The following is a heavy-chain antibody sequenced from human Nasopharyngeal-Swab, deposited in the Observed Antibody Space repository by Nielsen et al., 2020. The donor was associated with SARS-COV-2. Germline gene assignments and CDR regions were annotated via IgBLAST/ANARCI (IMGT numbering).Heavy chain of an antibody. Sequence: GESPKISCAASGFTFSNYSMNWVRQAPGKGLEWVSSISSSTSYIYYADSVKGRFTISRDNAKNSLYLQMNSLRAEDTAVYYCARDGFGESPYYYYYGMDVWGQGTTVTVSS. V-gene: IGHV3-21*01. J-gene: IGHJ6*02. CDR3: ARDGFGESPYYYYYGMDV. CDR1: GFTFSNYS. CDR2: ISSSTSYI. D-gene: IGHD3-10*01.